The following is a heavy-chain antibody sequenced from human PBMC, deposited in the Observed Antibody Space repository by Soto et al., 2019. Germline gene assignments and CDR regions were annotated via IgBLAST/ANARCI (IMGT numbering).Heavy chain of an antibody. CDR2: INAGNGNT. J-gene: IGHJ4*02. CDR1: GYTFTGYA. V-gene: IGHV1-3*05. CDR3: ARAVAVPADFDY. D-gene: IGHD6-19*01. Sequence: QVQLVQSGAEEKKPGASVKVSCKASGYTFTGYAMHWVRQAPRQRLEWMGWINAGNGNTKYSQKFQGRVTITRDTSASTAYVELSSLRSEDTAVYYCARAVAVPADFDYWGQGTLVTVSS.